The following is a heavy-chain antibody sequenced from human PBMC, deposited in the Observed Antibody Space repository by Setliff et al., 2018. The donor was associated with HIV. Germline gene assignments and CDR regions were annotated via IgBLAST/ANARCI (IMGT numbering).Heavy chain of an antibody. CDR1: GGSFSGHY. Sequence: SETLSLTCAVYGGSFSGHYWSWIRQAPGKGLEWIGEINHSGSTNYNPSLKSRVTISIDSSKNQFFLKLSTMTAADTAVYYCARGYVYDFWSGYYALHYYYMDVWGKGTTVTVSS. CDR3: ARGYVYDFWSGYYALHYYYMDV. CDR2: INHSGST. J-gene: IGHJ6*03. V-gene: IGHV4-34*01. D-gene: IGHD3-3*01.